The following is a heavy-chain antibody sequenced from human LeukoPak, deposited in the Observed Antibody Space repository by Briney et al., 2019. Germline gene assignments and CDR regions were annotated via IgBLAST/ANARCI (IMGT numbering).Heavy chain of an antibody. CDR1: GFIFRSCA. CDR2: TSFDGGKN. J-gene: IGHJ4*02. V-gene: IGHV3-30*04. Sequence: GGSLRLSCAASGFIFRSCAMNWVRQAPGKGLEWVAGTSFDGGKNFYVDSVKGRFTIPRDNSNNTVYLQMNSLRPEDTAVYYCARALTMFRGVPNLDSWGQGTLVTVSS. D-gene: IGHD3-10*01. CDR3: ARALTMFRGVPNLDS.